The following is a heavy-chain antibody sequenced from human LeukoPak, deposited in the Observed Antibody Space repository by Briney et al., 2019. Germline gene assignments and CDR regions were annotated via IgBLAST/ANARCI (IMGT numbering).Heavy chain of an antibody. CDR1: GGSINNYY. CDR2: IYSSGST. D-gene: IGHD2/OR15-2a*01. CDR3: ARGFYGWGSETLDY. J-gene: IGHJ4*02. Sequence: SDTLSLTCTVSGGSINNYYWSWIRQPAGKGLEWIGRIYSSGSTNYNPSLKRRLTMSLDTSKKQFSMELNSVAAADTAVYYCARGFYGWGSETLDYCVGGMLVSVS. V-gene: IGHV4-4*07.